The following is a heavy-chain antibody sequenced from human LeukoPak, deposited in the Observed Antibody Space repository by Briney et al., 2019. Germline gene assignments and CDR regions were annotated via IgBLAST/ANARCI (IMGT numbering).Heavy chain of an antibody. CDR2: ISGSGGST. CDR1: GFTFSSYA. CDR3: AKATDIVVVPADYFDY. V-gene: IGHV3-23*01. J-gene: IGHJ4*02. D-gene: IGHD2-2*01. Sequence: GGSLRLSCAASGFTFSSYAMSWVRQAPGKGLEWVSAISGSGGSTYYADSVKGRFTISRDNSKNTLYLQMNSLRAEDTAVYYCAKATDIVVVPADYFDYWGQGTLVTVSS.